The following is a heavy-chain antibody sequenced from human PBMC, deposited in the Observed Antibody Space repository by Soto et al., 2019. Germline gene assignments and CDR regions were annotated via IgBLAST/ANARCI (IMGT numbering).Heavy chain of an antibody. V-gene: IGHV3-21*01. Sequence: GSLLLTCAASGFTFSRYSMNWVRQAPGKGLEWVSSISSTTNYIYYADSMKGRFTVSRDNAKNSVYLDMNSLSAEDTAVYYCARESEDLTSNFDYWGQGTPVTVYS. J-gene: IGHJ4*02. CDR1: GFTFSRYS. CDR3: ARESEDLTSNFDY. CDR2: ISSTTNYI.